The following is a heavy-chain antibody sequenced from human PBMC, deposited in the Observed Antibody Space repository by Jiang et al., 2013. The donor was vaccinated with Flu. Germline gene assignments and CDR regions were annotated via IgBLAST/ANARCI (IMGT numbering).Heavy chain of an antibody. J-gene: IGHJ3*01. CDR1: GYSFSSYW. D-gene: IGHD4-17*01. V-gene: IGHV5-51*01. CDR3: ARHSVDYGDYDSN. CDR2: IHPIDSDT. Sequence: GAEVKKPGESLKISCKGSGYSFSSYWIVWVRQMPGKGLEWMGIIHPIDSDTRYSPSFQGQVTISADKSISTAYLQWSSLKASDTAMYYCARHSVDYGDYDSNWGQGTMVTVSS.